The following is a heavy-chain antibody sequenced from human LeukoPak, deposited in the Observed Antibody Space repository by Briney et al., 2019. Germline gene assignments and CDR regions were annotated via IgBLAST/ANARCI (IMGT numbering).Heavy chain of an antibody. CDR2: ISYSGT. D-gene: IGHD1-26*01. CDR1: GGSISISNYY. J-gene: IGHJ4*02. V-gene: IGHV4-39*01. Sequence: SETLSLTCTVSGGSISISNYYWGWIRQPPGRGLEWIGSISYSGTYYNPSLKSRLTISVDTSKDHFSLNLRSVTAADTAVYYCARRTSNPVGAIDYWGQGTLVAVSS. CDR3: ARRTSNPVGAIDY.